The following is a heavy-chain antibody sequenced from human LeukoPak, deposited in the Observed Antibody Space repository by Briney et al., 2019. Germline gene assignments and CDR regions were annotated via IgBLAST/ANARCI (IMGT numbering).Heavy chain of an antibody. CDR3: ARDAY. Sequence: ASVKVSCKASGYSFTSFYIHWVRRAPGQGLEWMGLINPSTGSTVYAQKFQNNVTMTRDTSTSTVYMEMSGLRFDDTAVYFCARDAYWGQGTLVTVSS. V-gene: IGHV1-46*01. CDR1: GYSFTSFY. J-gene: IGHJ4*02. CDR2: INPSTGST.